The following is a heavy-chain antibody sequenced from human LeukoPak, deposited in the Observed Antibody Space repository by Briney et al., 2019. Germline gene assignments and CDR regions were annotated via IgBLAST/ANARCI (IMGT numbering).Heavy chain of an antibody. J-gene: IGHJ4*02. CDR3: ARDSYVEYFDY. V-gene: IGHV3-48*01. CDR2: ISGGSTTI. CDR1: GFTFSGYS. Sequence: PGGSLRLSCVASGFTFSGYSMNWVRQAPGKGLEWVSYISGGSTTIYYTDSVKGRFTISRDNAKNSLYLQMNGLRAEDTAVYYCARDSYVEYFDYWGQGTLVTVSS. D-gene: IGHD3-16*01.